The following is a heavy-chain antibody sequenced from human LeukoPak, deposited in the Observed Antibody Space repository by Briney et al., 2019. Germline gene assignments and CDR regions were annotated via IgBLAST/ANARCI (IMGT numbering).Heavy chain of an antibody. Sequence: GGSLRVSCAASGFTFSNYWMSWVRPAPGEGVEWVANIKQDGSEKCYVDSVKGRFTISRDNAKNSMYLQMNSLRAEDTAVYYCAKLYSYGSNAVDYWGQGTLVTVSS. CDR1: GFTFSNYW. J-gene: IGHJ4*02. CDR3: AKLYSYGSNAVDY. D-gene: IGHD5-18*01. V-gene: IGHV3-7*01. CDR2: IKQDGSEK.